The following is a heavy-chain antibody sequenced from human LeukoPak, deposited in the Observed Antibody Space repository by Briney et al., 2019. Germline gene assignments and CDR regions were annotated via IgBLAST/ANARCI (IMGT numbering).Heavy chain of an antibody. V-gene: IGHV1-2*02. CDR3: ASGGSGWYNRYYYYYYGMDV. CDR1: GYTFTGYY. D-gene: IGHD6-19*01. CDR2: INPNSGGT. Sequence: GASVKVSCKASGYTFTGYYMHWVRQAPGQGLEWMGWINPNSGGTNYAQKFQGRVTMTRDTSISTAYMELSRLRSDDTAVYYCASGGSGWYNRYYYYYYGMDVWGKGTTVTVSS. J-gene: IGHJ6*04.